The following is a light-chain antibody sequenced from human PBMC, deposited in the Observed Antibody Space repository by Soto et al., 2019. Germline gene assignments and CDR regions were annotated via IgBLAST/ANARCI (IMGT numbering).Light chain of an antibody. CDR2: EVS. CDR1: SSDVGSYNR. V-gene: IGLV2-18*01. Sequence: QSVLTQPPSVSGSPGQSVTISCTGTSSDVGSYNRVSWYQQPPGTAPKVMIYEVSNRPSGVPDRFSGSKSGNTASLTISGLQAEEEADHSRSLYTSRRTYVFGTGTKVTVL. CDR3: SLYTSRRTYV. J-gene: IGLJ1*01.